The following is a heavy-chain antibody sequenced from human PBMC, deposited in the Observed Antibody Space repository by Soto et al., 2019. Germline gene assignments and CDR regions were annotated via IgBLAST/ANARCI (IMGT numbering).Heavy chain of an antibody. CDR2: ISSSGSHI. CDR1: GFSIKTYS. D-gene: IGHD6-19*01. J-gene: IGHJ4*02. CDR3: TRDEAASSSSWHDY. Sequence: EVQLVESGGGLVKPGGSPRLSCAASGFSIKTYSMNWVRQAPGKGLEWVSAISSSGSHIYYADAVKGRFTISRDNANNAVFLQMNSLRAEDTAVYFCTRDEAASSSSWHDYWGQRTLVTVSS. V-gene: IGHV3-21*03.